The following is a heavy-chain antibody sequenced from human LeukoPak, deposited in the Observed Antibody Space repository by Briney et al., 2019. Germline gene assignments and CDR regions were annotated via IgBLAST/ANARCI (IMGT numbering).Heavy chain of an antibody. V-gene: IGHV6-1*01. CDR1: GDSVSSNSAA. D-gene: IGHD1-26*01. CDR2: TYYRSKWYY. Sequence: SQTLSLTYAISGDSVSSNSAAWNWIRQSPSRGLEWLGRTYYRSKWYYDYAVAVKSRISNNPDTSKNQFSLQLSSVTPEDTAVYYCARDPVGGSTIFDYWGQGTLVTVSS. CDR3: ARDPVGGSTIFDY. J-gene: IGHJ4*02.